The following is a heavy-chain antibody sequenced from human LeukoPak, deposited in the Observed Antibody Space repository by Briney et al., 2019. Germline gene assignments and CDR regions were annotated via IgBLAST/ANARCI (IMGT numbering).Heavy chain of an antibody. Sequence: GGSLRLSCAASGFTFSSYWMHWVHQAPGKGLVWVSRINSDGSSTSYADSVKGRFTISRDNAKNTLYLQMNSLRAEDTAVYYCARGESGWYVYLFDYWGQGTLVTVSS. J-gene: IGHJ4*02. D-gene: IGHD6-19*01. CDR1: GFTFSSYW. V-gene: IGHV3-74*01. CDR2: INSDGSST. CDR3: ARGESGWYVYLFDY.